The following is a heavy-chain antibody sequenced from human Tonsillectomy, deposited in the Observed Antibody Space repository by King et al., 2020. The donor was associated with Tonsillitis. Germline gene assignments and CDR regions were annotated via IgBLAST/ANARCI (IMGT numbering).Heavy chain of an antibody. D-gene: IGHD5/OR15-5a*01. Sequence: VQLVESGGGLIQPGGSLRLSCAASGFTVSSDYMTWVRQAPGKGLEWVSVIYSGGITSYADSVKGRFTISRDNSKNTVYLQMNSLRAEDTAVYYCARTKRELLSPNYYYYMDVWGNGTTVTVSS. CDR1: GFTVSSDY. CDR2: IYSGGIT. J-gene: IGHJ6*03. CDR3: ARTKRELLSPNYYYYMDV. V-gene: IGHV3-53*01.